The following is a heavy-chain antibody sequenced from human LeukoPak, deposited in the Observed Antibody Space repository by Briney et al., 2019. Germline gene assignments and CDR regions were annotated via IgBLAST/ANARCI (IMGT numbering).Heavy chain of an antibody. V-gene: IGHV3-23*01. J-gene: IGHJ5*02. CDR1: GFTFSSYA. CDR2: ISGSGGST. CDR3: TKTAPAAIYWFDP. Sequence: GGSLRLSCTASGFTFSSYAMTWVRHAPEKGLEWVSAISGSGGSTYYADSVKGRFTISRDNSKNTLYLQMNSLRAEDTAVYYCTKTAPAAIYWFDPWGQGTLVTVSS. D-gene: IGHD2-2*02.